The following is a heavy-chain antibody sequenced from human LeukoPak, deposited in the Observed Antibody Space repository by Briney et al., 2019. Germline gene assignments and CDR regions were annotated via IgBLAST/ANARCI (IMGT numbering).Heavy chain of an antibody. CDR3: ARDLNYYDSSGYSDAFDI. CDR1: GFTFSSYR. J-gene: IGHJ3*02. D-gene: IGHD3-22*01. CDR2: ISSSSRYI. V-gene: IGHV3-21*01. Sequence: GGSLRLSCAASGFTFSSYRMNWVRQAPWKGLEWVSSISSSSRYIYYADSVKGRFTISRDNAKNSLYLQMNSLRAEDTAVYYCARDLNYYDSSGYSDAFDIWGQGTMVTVSS.